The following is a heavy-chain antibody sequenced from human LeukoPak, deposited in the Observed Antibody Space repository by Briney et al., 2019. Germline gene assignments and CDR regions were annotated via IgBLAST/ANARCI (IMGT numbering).Heavy chain of an antibody. J-gene: IGHJ4*02. CDR1: GGTSSNYA. CDR2: ITPILGLI. V-gene: IGHV1-69*04. Sequence: SSVKVSCKASGGTSSNYAINWVRQAPGQGLEWMGRITPILGLINYAQKFQGRVTITADKSTSTGYMEVTGLRSDDTAIYYCARGRGSRTGYNGDYLDYWGQGTLVTVSS. CDR3: ARGRGSRTGYNGDYLDY. D-gene: IGHD5-18*01.